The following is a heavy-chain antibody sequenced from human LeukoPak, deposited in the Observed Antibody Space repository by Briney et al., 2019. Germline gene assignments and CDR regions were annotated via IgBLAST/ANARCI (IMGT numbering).Heavy chain of an antibody. CDR1: GGSISSGDYY. V-gene: IGHV4-30-4*08. D-gene: IGHD1-26*01. J-gene: IGHJ3*02. CDR3: ASTGGSYLGDAFDI. Sequence: PSETLSLTCTVSGGSISSGDYYWSWIRQPPGKGLEWIGYIYYSGSTYYNPSLKSRVTISVDTSKNQFSLKLSSVTAADTAVYSCASTGGSYLGDAFDIWGQGTMVTVSS. CDR2: IYYSGST.